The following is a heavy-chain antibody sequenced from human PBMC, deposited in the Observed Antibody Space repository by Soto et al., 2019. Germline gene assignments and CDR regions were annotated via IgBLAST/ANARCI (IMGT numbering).Heavy chain of an antibody. CDR1: GYSFAGYW. CDR2: IDPSDSQT. D-gene: IGHD3-22*01. CDR3: ARQIYDSDTGPNFQYYFDS. V-gene: IGHV5-10-1*01. Sequence: PGESLKISCKGSGYSFAGYWITWVRQKPGKGLEWMGRIDPSDSQTYYSPSFRGHVTISATKSITTVFLEWSSLRASDTAMYYCARQIYDSDTGPNFQYYFDSWGQGTPVTVSS. J-gene: IGHJ4*02.